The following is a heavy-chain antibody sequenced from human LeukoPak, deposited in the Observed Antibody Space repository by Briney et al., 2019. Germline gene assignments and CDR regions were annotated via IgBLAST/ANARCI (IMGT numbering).Heavy chain of an antibody. Sequence: ASVKVSCKASGYTFTGYYMHWVRQAPGQGLEWLGRINPSSGGTNYAQKFQGRVTMTRDTSISTAYMELSRLRSDDTAVYYCARGGDYYDSSGYNKWGQGTLVTVSS. V-gene: IGHV1-2*06. D-gene: IGHD3-22*01. CDR1: GYTFTGYY. CDR3: ARGGDYYDSSGYNK. J-gene: IGHJ4*02. CDR2: INPSSGGT.